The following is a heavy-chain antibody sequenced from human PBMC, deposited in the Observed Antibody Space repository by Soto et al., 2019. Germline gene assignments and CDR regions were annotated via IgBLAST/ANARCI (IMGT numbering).Heavy chain of an antibody. Sequence: GGSLRLSCAASRLIFSSYAMSWVRQAPGKGLEWVSAISSSGTSTYSADSVKGRFTISRDNSKNTLYLQMNSLRAEDTAVYYCAKGPTIFGVVISYSFYYGLDVWGQGTTVTVSS. V-gene: IGHV3-23*01. CDR2: ISSSGTST. D-gene: IGHD3-3*01. J-gene: IGHJ6*02. CDR1: RLIFSSYA. CDR3: AKGPTIFGVVISYSFYYGLDV.